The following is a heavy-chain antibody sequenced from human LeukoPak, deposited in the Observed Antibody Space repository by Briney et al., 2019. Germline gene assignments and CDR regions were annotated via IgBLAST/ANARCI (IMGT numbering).Heavy chain of an antibody. Sequence: PGGSLRLSCAASGFTFSSYGMHWVRQAPGKGLEWVAVISYGGSNKYYADSVKGRFTISRDNSKNTLYLQMNSLRAEDTAVYYCAKDVHDSSGYDYWGQGTLVTVSS. D-gene: IGHD3-22*01. J-gene: IGHJ4*02. CDR2: ISYGGSNK. V-gene: IGHV3-30*18. CDR3: AKDVHDSSGYDY. CDR1: GFTFSSYG.